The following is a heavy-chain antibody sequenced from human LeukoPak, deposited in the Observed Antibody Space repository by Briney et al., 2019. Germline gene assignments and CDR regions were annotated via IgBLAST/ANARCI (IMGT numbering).Heavy chain of an antibody. D-gene: IGHD3-10*01. CDR1: GYTFTSYD. CDR3: ASFYYGSGSYYNDY. Sequence: GASVKVSCKASGYTFTSYDINWVRQATGQGLEWMGWMNPNSGNTGYAQKFQGRVTMTRNTSVSTAYMELSSLRSEDTAVYYCASFYYGSGSYYNDYWGQGTLVTVSS. CDR2: MNPNSGNT. J-gene: IGHJ4*02. V-gene: IGHV1-8*01.